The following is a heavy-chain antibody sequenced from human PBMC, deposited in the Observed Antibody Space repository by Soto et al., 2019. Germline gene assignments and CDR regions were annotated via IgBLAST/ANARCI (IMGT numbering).Heavy chain of an antibody. J-gene: IGHJ6*02. CDR1: GDSVSSNTAA. Sequence: HVQLQQSGPGLVKPSQTLSLTCAISGDSVSSNTAAWNWIRQSPSRGLEWLGRTYFRSKWYRDYALSVKSRLTHNPDTSRNHFSLQVDAVSPEDAALYYCAREDYGDYSVYSIGLGGWGQGTTVTVSS. CDR2: TYFRSKWYR. CDR3: AREDYGDYSVYSIGLGG. D-gene: IGHD4-17*01. V-gene: IGHV6-1*01.